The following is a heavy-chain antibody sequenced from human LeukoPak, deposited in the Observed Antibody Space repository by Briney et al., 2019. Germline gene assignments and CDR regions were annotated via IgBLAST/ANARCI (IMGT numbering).Heavy chain of an antibody. V-gene: IGHV3-21*01. J-gene: IGHJ2*01. CDR1: GFTLSSYE. D-gene: IGHD1-1*01. Sequence: GGSLRLSCTVSGFTLSSYEMTWFRQAPGKGLEWVSSIGYGGADSHYADSVKGRFTISRDNAKNSLYLQMNSLRAEDTAVYYCAGSDTTGYIPREWDYWYFDLWGRGTLVTVSS. CDR2: IGYGGADS. CDR3: AGSDTTGYIPREWDYWYFDL.